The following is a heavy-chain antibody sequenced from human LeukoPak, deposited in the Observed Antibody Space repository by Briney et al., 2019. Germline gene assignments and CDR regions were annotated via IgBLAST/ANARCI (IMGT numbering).Heavy chain of an antibody. J-gene: IGHJ4*02. V-gene: IGHV3-48*01. CDR3: ARRESTTFVRGGVDY. CDR2: ISSGSTTI. Sequence: GGSLRLSCAASGLTFTKYSMHWVRQTPGKGLEWVSYISSGSTTIYYTDSVKGRFTISRDNAKISLYLQMDRLRGEDTAVYFCARRESTTFVRGGVDYWGQGGLVTVSS. D-gene: IGHD3-10*01. CDR1: GLTFTKYS.